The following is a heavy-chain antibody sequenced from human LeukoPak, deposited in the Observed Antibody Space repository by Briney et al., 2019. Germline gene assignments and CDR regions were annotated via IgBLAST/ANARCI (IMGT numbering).Heavy chain of an antibody. J-gene: IGHJ4*02. CDR3: AITGESSNWALYFDY. Sequence: GGSLRLSCAVSGFTASSNYMSWVRQAPGKGLEWVSVIYNDGSTFYADSVKGRFTISRDNSKNTLYLQMNSLRAEDTAVYYCAITGESSNWALYFDYWGQGTLVTVSS. D-gene: IGHD6-13*01. V-gene: IGHV3-53*01. CDR2: IYNDGST. CDR1: GFTASSNY.